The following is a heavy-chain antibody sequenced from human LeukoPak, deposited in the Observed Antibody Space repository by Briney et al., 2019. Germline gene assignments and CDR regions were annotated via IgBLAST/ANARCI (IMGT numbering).Heavy chain of an antibody. Sequence: SETLSLTCTVSGGSISSYYWSWIRQPPGKGLEWIGYIYYSGSTNYNPSLKSRVTISVDTSKNQFSLKLSSVTAADTAVYYCARVDSSGPTTFFDYWGQGTLVTVSS. CDR3: ARVDSSGPTTFFDY. V-gene: IGHV4-59*01. CDR1: GGSISSYY. D-gene: IGHD3-22*01. J-gene: IGHJ4*02. CDR2: IYYSGST.